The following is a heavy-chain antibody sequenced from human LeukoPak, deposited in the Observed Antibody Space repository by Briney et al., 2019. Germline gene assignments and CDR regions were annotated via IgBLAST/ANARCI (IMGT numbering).Heavy chain of an antibody. J-gene: IGHJ4*02. Sequence: ASVKVSCKVSVYTLTELSMHWVRQAPGKGLEWMGGFDPEDGETIYAQKFQGRVTMTEDTSTDTAYMELSSLRSEDTAVYYCATGYYYDTSGYLVYWGQGTLVTVSS. V-gene: IGHV1-24*01. CDR1: VYTLTELS. CDR3: ATGYYYDTSGYLVY. D-gene: IGHD3-22*01. CDR2: FDPEDGET.